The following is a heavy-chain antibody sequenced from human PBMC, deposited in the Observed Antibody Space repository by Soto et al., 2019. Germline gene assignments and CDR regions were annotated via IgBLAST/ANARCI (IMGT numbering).Heavy chain of an antibody. J-gene: IGHJ5*02. V-gene: IGHV1-18*01. D-gene: IGHD2-2*01. CDR3: ARDEVPAANWLDR. CDR1: GYIFANYG. Sequence: QVQLVQSGAEVKKPGASVKVSCKASGYIFANYGITWVRQAPGQGLEWMGWISGYNGNTKYAQNLQGRVIMTSDTSTTKAYMELRNLRSDDTAVYYCARDEVPAANWLDRWGQGTLVTVSS. CDR2: ISGYNGNT.